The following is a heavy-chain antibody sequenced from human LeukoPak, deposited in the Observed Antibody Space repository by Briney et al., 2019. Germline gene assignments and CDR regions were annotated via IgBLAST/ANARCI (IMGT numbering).Heavy chain of an antibody. Sequence: GGSLRLSCAASGFTVSRYEMNWVRQATGKGLEWLSYISSSGTTIYYAASVKGRFTISRDNAKNSLYLQMNSLRAEDTAVYYCARSDIGITYWGQGTLVTVSS. CDR2: ISSSGTTI. CDR1: GFTVSRYE. CDR3: ARSDIGITY. J-gene: IGHJ4*02. V-gene: IGHV3-48*03. D-gene: IGHD1/OR15-1a*01.